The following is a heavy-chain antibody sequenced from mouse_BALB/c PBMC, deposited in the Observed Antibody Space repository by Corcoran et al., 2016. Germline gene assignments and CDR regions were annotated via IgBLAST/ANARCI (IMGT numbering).Heavy chain of an antibody. CDR1: GYSITSGYY. J-gene: IGHJ1*01. Sequence: DVQLQESGPELVKPSQSLSFTCSVTGYSITSGYYWNWIRQFPGNKLEWMGYISYDGSNNYNPSLKNRISINRDTSKNQFFLKLNSVTTEDTATYYCARENGNYWYFDVLGAGTTVTVS. V-gene: IGHV3-6*02. D-gene: IGHD2-1*01. CDR2: ISYDGSN. CDR3: ARENGNYWYFDV.